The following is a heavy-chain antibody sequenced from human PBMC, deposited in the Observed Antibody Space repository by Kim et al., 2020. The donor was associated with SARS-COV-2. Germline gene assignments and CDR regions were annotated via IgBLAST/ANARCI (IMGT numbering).Heavy chain of an antibody. J-gene: IGHJ6*02. D-gene: IGHD2-2*01. CDR1: GFTFSSYS. Sequence: GGSLRLSCAASGFTFSSYSMNWVRQAPGKGLEWVSSISSSSSYIYYADSVKGRFTISRDNAKNSLYLQMNSLRAEDTAVYYCARVPKVGQLLWGGYYYYGMDVWGQGTTVTVSS. CDR2: ISSSSSYI. V-gene: IGHV3-21*01. CDR3: ARVPKVGQLLWGGYYYYGMDV.